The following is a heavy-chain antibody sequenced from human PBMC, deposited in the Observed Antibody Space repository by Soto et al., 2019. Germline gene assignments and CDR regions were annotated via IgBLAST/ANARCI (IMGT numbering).Heavy chain of an antibody. CDR3: ARRSGYYIHYDMDV. Sequence: SETLSLTCAVYGGYFSCYYLSWIRQPPGTGLEWIGEIYHSGSTNYNPSLKSRVTISVDTSKNQFSLKLSSVTAADTAVYYCARRSGYYIHYDMDVWGQGTTVTVSS. V-gene: IGHV4-34*01. D-gene: IGHD3-3*01. CDR1: GGYFSCYY. J-gene: IGHJ6*02. CDR2: IYHSGST.